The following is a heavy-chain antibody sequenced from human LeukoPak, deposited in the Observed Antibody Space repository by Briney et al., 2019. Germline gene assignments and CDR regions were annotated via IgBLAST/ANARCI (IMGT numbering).Heavy chain of an antibody. CDR1: GFTVSSNY. CDR2: IYSGGST. D-gene: IGHD3-22*01. CDR3: ARNNYYDSSGSLDY. Sequence: GGSLRLSCAASGFTVSSNYMSWVRQAPGKGLEWVSVIYSGGSTYYADSVKGRFTISRDNSKNTLYLQMNSLRAEDAAVYYCARNNYYDSSGSLDYWGQGTLVAVSS. V-gene: IGHV3-53*01. J-gene: IGHJ4*02.